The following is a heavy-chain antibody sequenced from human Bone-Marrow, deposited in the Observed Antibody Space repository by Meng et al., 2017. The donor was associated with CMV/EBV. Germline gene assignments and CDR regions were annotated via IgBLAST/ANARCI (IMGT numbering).Heavy chain of an antibody. D-gene: IGHD6-13*01. CDR1: GFTVSSNY. CDR3: ARVAVAAPWYYSYGMDV. CDR2: IYSGGST. J-gene: IGHJ6*01. V-gene: IGHV3-53*01. Sequence: GESLKISCAASGFTVSSNYMSWVRQAPGKGLEWVSVIYSGGSTYYADSVKGRFTISRDNSKNTLYLQMNRLRAEDTAVYYCARVAVAAPWYYSYGMDVWGQGTTVTVAS.